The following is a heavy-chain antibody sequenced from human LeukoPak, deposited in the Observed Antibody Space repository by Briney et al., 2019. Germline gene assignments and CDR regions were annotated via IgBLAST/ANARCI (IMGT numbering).Heavy chain of an antibody. J-gene: IGHJ4*02. D-gene: IGHD3-3*01. CDR3: ARVERFFDY. Sequence: SETLSLTCTVSGGSISSYYWSWIRQPPGKGLEWIGYIYYSGSTNYNPSLKSRVTISVDTSKNRFSLKLSSVTAADTAVYYCARVERFFDYWGQGTLVTVSS. CDR2: IYYSGST. CDR1: GGSISSYY. V-gene: IGHV4-59*01.